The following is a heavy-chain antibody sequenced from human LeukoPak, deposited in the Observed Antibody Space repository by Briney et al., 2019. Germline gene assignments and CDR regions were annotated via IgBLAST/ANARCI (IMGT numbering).Heavy chain of an antibody. CDR2: ISGYNDNT. V-gene: IGHV1-18*01. D-gene: IGHD6-13*01. Sequence: ASVKVSCKASGYTFSSYGSIWVRQAPGQGLEWMGWISGYNDNTNYVQKLQGRVTMTTDTSTSTAYMELRSLRSDDTAVYYCARYSSTWYWGAFDIWGQGTMVTVSS. CDR3: ARYSSTWYWGAFDI. CDR1: GYTFSSYG. J-gene: IGHJ3*02.